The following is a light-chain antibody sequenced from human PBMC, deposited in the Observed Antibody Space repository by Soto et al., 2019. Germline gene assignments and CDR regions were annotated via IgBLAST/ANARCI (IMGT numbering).Light chain of an antibody. J-gene: IGKJ1*01. V-gene: IGKV1-9*01. Sequence: IQLTQSPSSLSACVGDRVTITFRASQDIGIYLAWYQQKPGKAPNLVIYAASSLQRGVPSRFSGSGSGTEFTLTISSLQHDDFANYYCQQYSTYTPRTFGQGTKVDIK. CDR1: QDIGIY. CDR2: AAS. CDR3: QQYSTYTPRT.